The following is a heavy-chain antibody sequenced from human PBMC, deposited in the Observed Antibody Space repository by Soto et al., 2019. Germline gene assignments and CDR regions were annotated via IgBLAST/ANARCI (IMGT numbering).Heavy chain of an antibody. V-gene: IGHV3-21*01. CDR3: AVLQEEGLRDYYYYGMDV. CDR2: ISSSSSYI. Sequence: NPGGSLRLSCAASGFTFSSYSMNWVRQAPGKGLEWVSSISSSSSYIYYADSVKGRFTISRDNAKNSLYLQMNSLRAEDTAVYYCAVLQEEGLRDYYYYGMDVWGQGTTVTVSS. D-gene: IGHD1-26*01. J-gene: IGHJ6*02. CDR1: GFTFSSYS.